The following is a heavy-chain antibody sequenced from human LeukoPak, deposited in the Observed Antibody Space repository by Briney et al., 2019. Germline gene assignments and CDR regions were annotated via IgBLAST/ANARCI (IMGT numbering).Heavy chain of an antibody. CDR2: IKSDGSNS. CDR3: VRVGGRSSIGGDC. D-gene: IGHD3-10*01. J-gene: IGHJ4*02. CDR1: GFTFSTYW. V-gene: IGHV3-74*01. Sequence: PWGSLRLSCAASGFTFSTYWMHWVRQAPGTGLVWVSRIKSDGSNSNYADCVKGRFTISRDNAKNTLYLQMNSLRAEDTAVYHCVRVGGRSSIGGDCWGQGTLVTVSS.